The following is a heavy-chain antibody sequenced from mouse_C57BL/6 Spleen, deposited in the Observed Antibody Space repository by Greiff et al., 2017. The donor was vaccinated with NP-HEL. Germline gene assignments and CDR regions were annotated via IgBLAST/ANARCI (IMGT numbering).Heavy chain of an antibody. D-gene: IGHD1-1*01. CDR2: ISSGGSYT. CDR3: ARQDYYGSSYVWYFDV. V-gene: IGHV5-6*01. Sequence: EVQGVESGGDLVKPGGSLKLSCAASGFTFSSYGMSWVRQTPDKRLEWVATISSGGSYTYYPDSVKGRFTLSRDNAKNTLYLQMSSLKSEDTAMYYCARQDYYGSSYVWYFDVWGTGTTVTVSS. CDR1: GFTFSSYG. J-gene: IGHJ1*03.